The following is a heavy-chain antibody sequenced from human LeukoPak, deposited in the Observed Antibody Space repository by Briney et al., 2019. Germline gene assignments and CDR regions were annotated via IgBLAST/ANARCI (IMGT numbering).Heavy chain of an antibody. CDR3: ATGTHPGN. CDR1: GFTVSNNY. Sequence: PGGSLRLSCAASGFTVSNNYMSWVRQAPGKGLEWIAVIYSGGSTFRADSVKGRFIISRDNSKNTPYLQMNSLRVEDTAVYYCATGTHPGNWGQGTLVTVSS. D-gene: IGHD1-14*01. J-gene: IGHJ4*02. V-gene: IGHV3-66*01. CDR2: IYSGGST.